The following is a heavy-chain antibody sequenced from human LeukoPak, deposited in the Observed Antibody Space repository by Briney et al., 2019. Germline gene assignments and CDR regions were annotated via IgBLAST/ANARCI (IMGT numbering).Heavy chain of an antibody. D-gene: IGHD3-16*01. CDR3: AKDAGWGITKYYFDY. V-gene: IGHV3-30*18. J-gene: IGHJ4*02. CDR2: ISYDGSNK. CDR1: GFTFSSYG. Sequence: PGRSLRLSCAASGFTFSSYGMHWVRQAPGKGLEWGAVISYDGSNKYYADSVKGRFTISRDNSKNTLYLQMNSLRAEDTAVYYCAKDAGWGITKYYFDYWGQGTLVTVSS.